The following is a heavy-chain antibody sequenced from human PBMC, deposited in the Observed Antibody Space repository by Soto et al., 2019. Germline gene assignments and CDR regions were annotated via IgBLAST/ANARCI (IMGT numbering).Heavy chain of an antibody. Sequence: EVQLLESGGALVQPGGSLRLSCAASGFNFRSYAMIWVRQAPGKGLESVAGIYGSGGGISYGDSVKGRFTISRDNSNHMLYLRVASLRADDTAVYRCAKDAVSGDGVWRAEYWGHGTIVTVFS. J-gene: IGHJ4*01. D-gene: IGHD4-17*01. CDR2: IYGSGGGI. CDR1: GFNFRSYA. V-gene: IGHV3-23*01. CDR3: AKDAVSGDGVWRAEY.